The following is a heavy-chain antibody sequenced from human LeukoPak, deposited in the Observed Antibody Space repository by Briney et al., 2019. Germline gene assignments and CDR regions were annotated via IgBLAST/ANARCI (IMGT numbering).Heavy chain of an antibody. Sequence: SETLSLTCTVSGGSISSYYWSWIRQPAGKGLEWIGRIHSSGSSNYNPSLESRVTMSVDTSKNQFTLRLTSVTAADTAVYYCARARTGCSNSVCYGIDYWGQGTRVTVSS. CDR1: GGSISSYY. D-gene: IGHD2-2*01. CDR2: IHSSGSS. CDR3: ARARTGCSNSVCYGIDY. J-gene: IGHJ4*02. V-gene: IGHV4-4*07.